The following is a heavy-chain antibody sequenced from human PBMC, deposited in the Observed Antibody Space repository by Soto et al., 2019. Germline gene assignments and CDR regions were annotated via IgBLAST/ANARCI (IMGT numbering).Heavy chain of an antibody. J-gene: IGHJ4*02. CDR3: ARDPPPPDY. CDR2: ISAYNGNT. V-gene: IGHV1-18*01. CDR1: GYTVASYA. Sequence: ASVKASCKASGYTVASYAISWMRQAPGQGLEWMGWISAYNGNTNYAQKLQGRVTMTTDTSTSTAYMELRSLRSDDTAVYYCARDPPPPDYWGQGTLVTVSS.